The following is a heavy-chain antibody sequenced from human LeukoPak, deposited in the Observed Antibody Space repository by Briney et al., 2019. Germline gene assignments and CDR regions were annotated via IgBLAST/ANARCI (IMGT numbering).Heavy chain of an antibody. Sequence: GGSLRLSCAASGFTFDDYTMHWARQATGQGLEWVSLFSWDCGNTHHADSVKGRYTISRDNRKIPLYLQQHSLRLEDTALYYCAKNKMGGYSYGVRRAFDIWGQGTMVTVSS. CDR1: GFTFDDYT. D-gene: IGHD5-18*01. V-gene: IGHV3-43*01. CDR2: FSWDCGNT. CDR3: AKNKMGGYSYGVRRAFDI. J-gene: IGHJ3*02.